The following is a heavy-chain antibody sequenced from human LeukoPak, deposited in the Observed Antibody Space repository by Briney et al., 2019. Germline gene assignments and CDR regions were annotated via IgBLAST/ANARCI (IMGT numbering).Heavy chain of an antibody. D-gene: IGHD2-8*01. Sequence: ASVKVSCKASGYSFTSYDVTWVRQAPGQGLEWMGWMNPNKGNTAYAQKCQGRVTITSDTSITTAYMELSSLRSEDTAVYYCATSLFCSNGVCYTGGYYFDYWGQGTLVTVSS. CDR3: ATSLFCSNGVCYTGGYYFDY. V-gene: IGHV1-8*03. CDR1: GYSFTSYD. J-gene: IGHJ4*02. CDR2: MNPNKGNT.